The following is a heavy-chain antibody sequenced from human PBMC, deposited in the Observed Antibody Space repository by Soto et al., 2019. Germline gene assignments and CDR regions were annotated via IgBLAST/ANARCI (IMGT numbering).Heavy chain of an antibody. D-gene: IGHD3-3*01. Sequence: ASETLSLTCTVSGGSISSYYWSWIRQPPGKGLEWIGYIYYSGSTNYNPSLKSRVTISVDTSKNQFSLKLSSVTAADTAVYYCARYYDFWSGYNSQYGMDVWGQGTTVTVSS. CDR1: GGSISSYY. CDR3: ARYYDFWSGYNSQYGMDV. J-gene: IGHJ6*02. CDR2: IYYSGST. V-gene: IGHV4-59*01.